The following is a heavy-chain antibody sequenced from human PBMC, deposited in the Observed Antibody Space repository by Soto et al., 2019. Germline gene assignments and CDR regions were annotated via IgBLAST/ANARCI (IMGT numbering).Heavy chain of an antibody. CDR3: ARVGITMVAGKEVYYYGMDV. V-gene: IGHV4-61*01. Sequence: QVQLQESGPGLVKPSETLSLTCTVSGGSVSSGSYYWSWIRQPPGKGLEWIGYIYYSGSTNYNPSLKSRVTISVDTSKNQFSLKLSSVTAADTAVYYCARVGITMVAGKEVYYYGMDVWGQGTTVTVSS. J-gene: IGHJ6*02. CDR1: GGSVSSGSYY. D-gene: IGHD3-10*01. CDR2: IYYSGST.